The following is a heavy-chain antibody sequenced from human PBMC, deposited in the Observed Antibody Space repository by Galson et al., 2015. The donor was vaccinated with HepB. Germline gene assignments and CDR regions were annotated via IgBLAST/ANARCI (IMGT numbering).Heavy chain of an antibody. V-gene: IGHV1-2*02. CDR2: INPHNGDT. CDR1: GCIFTGYN. Sequence: SVKVSCKASGCIFTGYNIHWVRQAPGQGLQWMGWINPHNGDTDYAENFQGRVAMSRDTSISTVYMELRGLRSDDTAMYFCARLDFWGQGTLVTVSS. J-gene: IGHJ4*02. CDR3: ARLDF.